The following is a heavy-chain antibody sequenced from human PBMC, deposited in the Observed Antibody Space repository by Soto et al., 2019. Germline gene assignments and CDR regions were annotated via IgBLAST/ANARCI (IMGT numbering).Heavy chain of an antibody. CDR1: VDSVSSNSAA. V-gene: IGHV6-1*01. CDR2: TYYRSKWYN. J-gene: IGHJ6*02. Sequence: PSQTLSLTCAISVDSVSSNSAAWNWIRQSPSRGLEWLGRTYYRSKWYNDYAVSVKSRITINPDTSKNQFSLQLNSVTPEDTAVYYCAREYGGSYGPTYYYYYGMDVWGQGTTVTVSS. D-gene: IGHD1-26*01. CDR3: AREYGGSYGPTYYYYYGMDV.